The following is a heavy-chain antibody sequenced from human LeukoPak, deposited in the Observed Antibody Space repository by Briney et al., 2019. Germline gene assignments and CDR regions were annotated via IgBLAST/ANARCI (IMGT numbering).Heavy chain of an antibody. V-gene: IGHV4-34*01. Sequence: KPSETLPLTCAVYGGSFSGYYWSWIRQPPGKGLEWIGEINHSGSTNYNPSLKSRVTISVDTSKNQFSLKLSSVTAADTAVYYCARVGSSGYYYSGNWFDPWGQGTLVTVSS. D-gene: IGHD3-22*01. J-gene: IGHJ5*02. CDR1: GGSFSGYY. CDR3: ARVGSSGYYYSGNWFDP. CDR2: INHSGST.